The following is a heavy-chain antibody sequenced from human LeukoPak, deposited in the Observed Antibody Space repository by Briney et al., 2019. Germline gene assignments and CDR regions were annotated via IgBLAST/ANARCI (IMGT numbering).Heavy chain of an antibody. V-gene: IGHV4-31*03. D-gene: IGHD3-22*01. CDR3: ASGRGYGTYYYDSSGYYYFDY. Sequence: SETLSLTCTVSGGSISSGGYSWSWIRQHPGKGLEWIGYIYYSGSTYYNPSLKSRVTISVDTSKNQFSLKLSSVTAADTAVYYCASGRGYGTYYYDSSGYYYFDYWGQGTLVTVSS. J-gene: IGHJ4*02. CDR1: GGSISSGGYS. CDR2: IYYSGST.